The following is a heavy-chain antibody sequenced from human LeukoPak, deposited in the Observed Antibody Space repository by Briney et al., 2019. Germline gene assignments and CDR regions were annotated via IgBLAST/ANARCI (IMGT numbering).Heavy chain of an antibody. CDR2: ISYDGSNK. J-gene: IGHJ4*02. D-gene: IGHD5-12*01. V-gene: IGHV3-30*18. Sequence: PGGSLRLSCAASGFTFSSYGMHWVRQAPGKGLEWVAVISYDGSNKYYADSVKGRFTISRDNSKNTLYLQMNSLRAEDTAVYYCAKDLVRWRGHSGYDPDYWGQGTLVTVSS. CDR3: AKDLVRWRGHSGYDPDY. CDR1: GFTFSSYG.